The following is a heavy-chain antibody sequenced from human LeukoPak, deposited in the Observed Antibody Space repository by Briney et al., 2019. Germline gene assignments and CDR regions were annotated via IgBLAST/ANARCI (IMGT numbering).Heavy chain of an antibody. CDR1: GFTFSSYA. J-gene: IGHJ6*02. CDR2: ISWNSGSI. V-gene: IGHV3-9*01. D-gene: IGHD2-2*01. Sequence: PGGSLRLSCAASGFTFSSYAMSWVRQAPGKGLEWVSGISWNSGSIGYADSVKGRFTISRDNAKNSLYLQMNSLRAEDTALYYCAKDLSAAPEYYGMDVWGQGTTVTVSS. CDR3: AKDLSAAPEYYGMDV.